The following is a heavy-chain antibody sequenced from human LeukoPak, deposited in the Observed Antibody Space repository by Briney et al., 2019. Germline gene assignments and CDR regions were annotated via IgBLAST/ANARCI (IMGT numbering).Heavy chain of an antibody. CDR2: INPTSGGA. J-gene: IGHJ4*02. CDR3: ARSRSHDY. D-gene: IGHD6-13*01. Sequence: GASVKVSCKASGYTFTDSYIHWVRQAPGQGLEWMGCINPTSGGATYAQKFQGRVTMTRDTSITTSYVELSSLTSDDTAVYYCARSRSHDYWGQGTLATVSS. CDR1: GYTFTDSY. V-gene: IGHV1-2*02.